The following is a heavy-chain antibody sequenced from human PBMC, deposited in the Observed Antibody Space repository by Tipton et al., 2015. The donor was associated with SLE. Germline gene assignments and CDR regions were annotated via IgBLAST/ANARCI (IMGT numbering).Heavy chain of an antibody. CDR1: GGSFSGYY. D-gene: IGHD3-3*01. V-gene: IGHV4-34*01. CDR2: INHSGST. CDR3: ATDYDFWSGYLGY. Sequence: LRLSCAVYGGSFSGYYWSWIRQPPGKGLEWIGEINHSGSTNYNPSLKSRVTISVDTSKNQFSLKLSPVTAADTAVYYCATDYDFWSGYLGYWGQGTLVTVSS. J-gene: IGHJ4*02.